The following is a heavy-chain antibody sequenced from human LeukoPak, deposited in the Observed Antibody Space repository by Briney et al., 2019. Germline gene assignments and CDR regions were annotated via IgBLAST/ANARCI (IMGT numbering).Heavy chain of an antibody. CDR2: INPSGGST. V-gene: IGHV1-46*01. J-gene: IGHJ4*02. CDR3: AREYYYDSSGYGSFDY. CDR1: GYTFTSYC. D-gene: IGHD3-22*01. Sequence: GASVKVSCKASGYTFTSYCMHWVRQAPGQGLEWMGIINPSGGSTSYAQKFQGRVTMTRDTSTSTVYMELSSLRSEDTAVYYCAREYYYDSSGYGSFDYWGQGTLVTVSS.